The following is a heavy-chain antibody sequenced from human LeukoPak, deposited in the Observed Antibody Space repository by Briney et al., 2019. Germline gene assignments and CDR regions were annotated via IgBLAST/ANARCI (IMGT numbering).Heavy chain of an antibody. V-gene: IGHV4-34*01. CDR2: INHSGST. Sequence: SETLSLTCAVYGGSFSGYYWSWIRQPPGKGLDWIGEINHSGSTNYNPSLKSRVTISVDTSKNQFSLKLSSVTAADTAVYYCASYYYYGMDVWGQGTTVTVSS. J-gene: IGHJ6*02. CDR3: ASYYYYGMDV. CDR1: GGSFSGYY.